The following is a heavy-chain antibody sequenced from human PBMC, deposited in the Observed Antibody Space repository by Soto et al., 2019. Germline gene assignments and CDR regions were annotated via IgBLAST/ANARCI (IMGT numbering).Heavy chain of an antibody. Sequence: ASVKVSCKASGGTFSSYAISWVRQAPGQGLEWMGGIIPIFGTANYAQKFQGRVTITADESTSTAYMELSSLRSEDTAVYYCARVVNYYDSSGYYYGVLYYFDYWGQGTLVAVSS. V-gene: IGHV1-69*13. D-gene: IGHD3-22*01. CDR1: GGTFSSYA. CDR2: IIPIFGTA. J-gene: IGHJ4*02. CDR3: ARVVNYYDSSGYYYGVLYYFDY.